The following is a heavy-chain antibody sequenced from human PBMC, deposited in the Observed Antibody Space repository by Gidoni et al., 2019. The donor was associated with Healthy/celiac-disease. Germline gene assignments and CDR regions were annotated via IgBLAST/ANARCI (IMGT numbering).Heavy chain of an antibody. D-gene: IGHD3-3*01. CDR3: ARVDDFWSGFDY. V-gene: IGHV3-74*01. J-gene: IGHJ4*02. CDR2: INSDGSST. Sequence: EVQLVESGGGLVQPGGSLSLSCAASGFTFSSYWMHWVRQAPGKGLVWVSRINSDGSSTSYADYVKGRFTISRDNAKNTLYLQMNSLRAEDTAVYYCARVDDFWSGFDYWGQGTLVTVSS. CDR1: GFTFSSYW.